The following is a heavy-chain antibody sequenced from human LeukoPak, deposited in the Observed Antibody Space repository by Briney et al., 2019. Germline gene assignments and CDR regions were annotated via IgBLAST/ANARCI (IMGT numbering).Heavy chain of an antibody. D-gene: IGHD6-13*01. V-gene: IGHV1-69*05. Sequence: KVSSKASRGTFSTYAIRWVRQAPCHRPEWMGGSIRIFGTANYAQKFQGRVTIPTDESTSTAYRELSSLRSENTAVYYGAKVNGYSSSWLIWFDPWGKGTLVTVSS. J-gene: IGHJ5*02. CDR3: AKVNGYSSSWLIWFDP. CDR1: RGTFSTYA. CDR2: SIRIFGTA.